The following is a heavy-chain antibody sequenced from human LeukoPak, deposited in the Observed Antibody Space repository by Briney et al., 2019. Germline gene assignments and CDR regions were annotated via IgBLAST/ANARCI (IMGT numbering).Heavy chain of an antibody. V-gene: IGHV3-23*01. D-gene: IGHD1-20*01. Sequence: QSGGSLRLSCAASGLTFSSYAMSWVRQAPGKGLEWVSAISGSGGSTYYADSVKSRFTISRDNSKNTLYLQMNSLRAEDTAVYYCAKANWNDEPFGYWGQGTLVTVSS. J-gene: IGHJ4*02. CDR1: GLTFSSYA. CDR3: AKANWNDEPFGY. CDR2: ISGSGGST.